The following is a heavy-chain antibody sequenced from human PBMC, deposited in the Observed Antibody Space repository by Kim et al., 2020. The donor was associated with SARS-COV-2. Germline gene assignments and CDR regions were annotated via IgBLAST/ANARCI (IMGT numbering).Heavy chain of an antibody. CDR1: GYTFPIYW. J-gene: IGHJ3*02. D-gene: IGHD2-21*02. Sequence: GESLKISCKGSGYTFPIYWIGWVRQMPGKGLEWMGIIYPDDSDIRYSPSFQGQVTISADKSISTAYLQWSSLKASATALYYCARGLVVETTTNAFDIWGQ. CDR2: IYPDDSDI. V-gene: IGHV5-51*01. CDR3: ARGLVVETTTNAFDI.